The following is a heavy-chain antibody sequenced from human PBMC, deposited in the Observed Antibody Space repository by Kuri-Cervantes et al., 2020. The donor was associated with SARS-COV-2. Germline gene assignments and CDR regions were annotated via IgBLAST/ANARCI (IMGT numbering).Heavy chain of an antibody. CDR1: GGSISSAYYY. J-gene: IGHJ6*03. D-gene: IGHD4-17*01. CDR3: ARANGDYQIEIDYYYYYYMDV. CDR2: IYCSGDS. Sequence: SETLSLTCTVSGGSISSAYYYWGWIRQPPGKGLEWIGSIYCSGDSDRNPALKSRVTISVDTSKSQFSLKLSSVTAADTAVYYCARANGDYQIEIDYYYYYYMDVWGKGTTVTVSS. V-gene: IGHV4-39*07.